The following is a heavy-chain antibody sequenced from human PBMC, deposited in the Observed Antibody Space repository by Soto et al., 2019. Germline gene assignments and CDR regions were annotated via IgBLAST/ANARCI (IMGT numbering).Heavy chain of an antibody. Sequence: QVQLVESGGGVVQPGRSLRLSCAASGFTFSSYCMHWVRQAPGTGLEWVAVISYDGSNKYYADSVKGRFTISRDNSKNTLYLQMNSLRAEDTAVYYCAKDYEMATITGWYFDLWGRGTLVTVSS. CDR3: AKDYEMATITGWYFDL. D-gene: IGHD5-12*01. V-gene: IGHV3-30*18. CDR2: ISYDGSNK. CDR1: GFTFSSYC. J-gene: IGHJ2*01.